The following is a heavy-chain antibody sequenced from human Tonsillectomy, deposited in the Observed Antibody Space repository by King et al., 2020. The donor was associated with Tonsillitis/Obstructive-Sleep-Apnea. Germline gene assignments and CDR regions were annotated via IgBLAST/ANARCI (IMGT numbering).Heavy chain of an antibody. V-gene: IGHV1-2*02. CDR1: GYTFTGYY. CDR2: INPNSGGT. CDR3: ARDGVPAALIWFDP. Sequence: VQLVQTGAEVKKPGASVKVSCKASGYTFTGYYMHWVRQAPGQGLEWMGWINPNSGGTNYAQKFQGRVTMTRDTSISTAYMELSRLRSGDTPLYYCARDGVPAALIWFDPWGQGTLVTVSS. J-gene: IGHJ5*02. D-gene: IGHD2-2*01.